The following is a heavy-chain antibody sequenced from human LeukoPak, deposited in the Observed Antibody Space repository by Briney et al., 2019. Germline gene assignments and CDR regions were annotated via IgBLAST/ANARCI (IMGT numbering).Heavy chain of an antibody. CDR1: GSTFTGYY. V-gene: IGHV1-2*02. J-gene: IGHJ4*02. D-gene: IGHD4-23*01. CDR2: VNPNSGGT. Sequence: RASVKVSCKASGSTFTGYYIHWVRQAPGQGLEWMGWVNPNSGGTNYAQMFQGRVTMTRDTSINTAYMELSGLRSDDTAVYYCARDSYGGNWSLGYWGQGTLVTVSS. CDR3: ARDSYGGNWSLGY.